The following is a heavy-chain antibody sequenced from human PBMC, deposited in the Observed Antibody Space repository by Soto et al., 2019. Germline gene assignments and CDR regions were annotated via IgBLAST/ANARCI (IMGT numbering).Heavy chain of an antibody. CDR3: ARAIDSSPFSDY. J-gene: IGHJ4*02. D-gene: IGHD3-22*01. CDR1: GGSISSGGYY. V-gene: IGHV4-31*03. Sequence: LSLTFTVSGGSISSGGYYWSWIRQHPGKGLEWIGYIYYSGSTYYNPSLKSRVTISVDTSKNQFSLKLSSVTAADTAVYYCARAIDSSPFSDYWGQGTLVTVSS. CDR2: IYYSGST.